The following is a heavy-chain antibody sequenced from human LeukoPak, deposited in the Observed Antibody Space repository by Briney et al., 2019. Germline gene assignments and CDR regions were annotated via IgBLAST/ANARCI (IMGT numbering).Heavy chain of an antibody. CDR1: GGSISSGGYY. V-gene: IGHV4-61*08. CDR3: AREIPIGDRPAFDI. J-gene: IGHJ3*02. CDR2: IFYSGST. D-gene: IGHD2-21*01. Sequence: QPSQTLSLTRTVSGGSISSGGYYWSWIRQPPGKGLEWIGYIFYSGSTNYNPPLKSRVTISVDTSKNQFSLRLSSVTAADTAVYYCAREIPIGDRPAFDIWGQGTMVTVSS.